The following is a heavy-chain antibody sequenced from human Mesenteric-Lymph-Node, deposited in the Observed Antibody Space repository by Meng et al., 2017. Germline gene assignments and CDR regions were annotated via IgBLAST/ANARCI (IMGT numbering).Heavy chain of an antibody. J-gene: IGHJ4*02. Sequence: GGSLRLSCAASGFTFNTYSMHWVRQAPGKGLEWVALISHDGSSQYYADSVKGRFTISRDNAKNSLYLQMNSLRAEDTAVYYCARDSLAVADFDYWGQGTLVTVSS. V-gene: IGHV3-30*07. CDR3: ARDSLAVADFDY. CDR1: GFTFNTYS. CDR2: ISHDGSSQ. D-gene: IGHD6-19*01.